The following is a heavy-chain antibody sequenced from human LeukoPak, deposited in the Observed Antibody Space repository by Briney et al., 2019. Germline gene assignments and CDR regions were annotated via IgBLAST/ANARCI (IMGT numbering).Heavy chain of an antibody. CDR2: ISYDGSNK. Sequence: PGGSLRLSCAASGSTFSSYAMHWVRQAPGKGLEWVAVISYDGSNKYYADSVKGRFTISRDNSKNTLYLQMNSLRAEDTAVYYCARESVGRITMIVNLVRGAFDIWGQGTMVTVSS. D-gene: IGHD3-22*01. J-gene: IGHJ3*02. CDR3: ARESVGRITMIVNLVRGAFDI. V-gene: IGHV3-30*04. CDR1: GSTFSSYA.